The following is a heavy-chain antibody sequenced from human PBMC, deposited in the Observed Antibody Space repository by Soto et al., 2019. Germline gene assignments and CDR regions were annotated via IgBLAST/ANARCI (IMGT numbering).Heavy chain of an antibody. CDR3: TTALWFGELLYYYYGMDV. V-gene: IGHV3-15*01. Sequence: EVQLVESGGGLVKPGGSHRLSCAASGFTFSNAWMSWVRQAPGKGLEWVGRIKSKTDGGTTDYAAPVKGRFTISRDDSKNTLYLQMNSLKTEDTAVYYCTTALWFGELLYYYYGMDVWGQGTTVTVSS. CDR2: IKSKTDGGTT. D-gene: IGHD3-10*01. J-gene: IGHJ6*02. CDR1: GFTFSNAW.